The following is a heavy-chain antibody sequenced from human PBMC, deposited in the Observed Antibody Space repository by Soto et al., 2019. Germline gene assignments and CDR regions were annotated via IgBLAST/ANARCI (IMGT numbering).Heavy chain of an antibody. J-gene: IGHJ4*02. D-gene: IGHD3-22*01. CDR3: AILGLYDSSGYGS. CDR2: ISGSGGGT. CDR1: GFTFSSYA. V-gene: IGHV3-23*01. Sequence: EVQLLESGGGLVQPGGSLRLSCAASGFTFSSYAMSWVRQAPGKGLEWVSGISGSGGGTYYADSVKGRFTISRDNSKNTLYLQMNSLRAEDTAVYYCAILGLYDSSGYGSWGQGNLVTVSS.